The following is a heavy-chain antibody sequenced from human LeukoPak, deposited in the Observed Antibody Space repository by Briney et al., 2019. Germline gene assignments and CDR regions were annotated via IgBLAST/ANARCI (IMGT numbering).Heavy chain of an antibody. Sequence: GGSLRLSCAASSFTFSTDVMTWVRQAPGKGLEWVSAIGGDGGSTDYADSVRGRFTISRDNSKNTLFLHMNSLRAKDTALYYCARRVGGTPDYWGRGTLVTVSS. V-gene: IGHV3-23*01. CDR2: IGGDGGST. CDR1: SFTFSTDV. CDR3: ARRVGGTPDY. J-gene: IGHJ4*02. D-gene: IGHD6-19*01.